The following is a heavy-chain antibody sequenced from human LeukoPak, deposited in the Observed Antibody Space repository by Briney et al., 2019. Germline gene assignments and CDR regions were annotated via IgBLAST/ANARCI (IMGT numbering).Heavy chain of an antibody. Sequence: PGGSLRLSREASGFTFSTSWMYWVRQAPGKGLEWVSRINGDGSDPSYADFVKGRFTISRDNAKSTLYLEMKNLRAEDTAVYYCARDGTFTGSNNCYYIDVWGKGTTVTISS. CDR3: ARDGTFTGSNNCYYIDV. D-gene: IGHD1-20*01. CDR2: INGDGSDP. J-gene: IGHJ6*03. V-gene: IGHV3-74*01. CDR1: GFTFSTSW.